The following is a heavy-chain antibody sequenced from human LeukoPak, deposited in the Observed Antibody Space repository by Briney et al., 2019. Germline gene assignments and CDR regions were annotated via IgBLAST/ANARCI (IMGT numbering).Heavy chain of an antibody. CDR1: GFTVSSNY. J-gene: IGHJ4*02. D-gene: IGHD2-8*01. Sequence: GGSLRLSCAASGFTVSSNYMSWVRQAPGKGLEWVSVIYSGGGTYYADSVKGRFTISRDNSKNTLYLQMNSLRAEDTAVYYCARESYCSNGVCYRTYYFDYWGQGTLVTVSS. CDR3: ARESYCSNGVCYRTYYFDY. V-gene: IGHV3-66*01. CDR2: IYSGGGT.